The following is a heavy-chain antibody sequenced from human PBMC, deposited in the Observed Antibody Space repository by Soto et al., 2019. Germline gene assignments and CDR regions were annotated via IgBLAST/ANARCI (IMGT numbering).Heavy chain of an antibody. CDR1: GGTFSSYA. J-gene: IGHJ6*02. D-gene: IGHD2-2*01. CDR2: IIPIFGTA. CDR3: ARDMRDCSSTSCAAYYYYYGMDV. Sequence: SVKVSCKASGGTFSSYAISWVRQAPGQGLEWMGGIIPIFGTANYAQKFQGRVTITADKSTSTAYMELSSLRSEDTAVYYCARDMRDCSSTSCAAYYYYYGMDVWGQGTTVTVSS. V-gene: IGHV1-69*06.